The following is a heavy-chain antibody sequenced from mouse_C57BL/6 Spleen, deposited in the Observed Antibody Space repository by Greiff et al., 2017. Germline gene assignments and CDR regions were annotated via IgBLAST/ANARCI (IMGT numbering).Heavy chain of an antibody. D-gene: IGHD1-1*01. CDR1: GYTFTSYT. V-gene: IGHV1-4*01. J-gene: IGHJ2*01. CDR3: ARYDGSSSFDY. CDR2: INPSSGYT. Sequence: VQLKESGAELARPGASVKMSCKASGYTFTSYTMHWVKQRPGQGLEWIGYINPSSGYTKYNQKFKDKATLTADKSSSTAYMQLSSLTSEDSAVYYCARYDGSSSFDYWGQGTTLTVSS.